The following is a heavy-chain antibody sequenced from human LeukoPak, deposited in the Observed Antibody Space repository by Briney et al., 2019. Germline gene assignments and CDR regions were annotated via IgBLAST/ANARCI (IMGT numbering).Heavy chain of an antibody. Sequence: SETLSLTCTVSGGSVSSGSYYWSWIRQPPGKGLEWIGYIYYSGSTNYNPSLKSRVTISVDTSKNQFSLKLSSVTAADTAVYYCARVLRYYDSSGYYPPLDYWGQGTLVTVSS. V-gene: IGHV4-61*01. J-gene: IGHJ4*02. D-gene: IGHD3-22*01. CDR1: GGSVSSGSYY. CDR3: ARVLRYYDSSGYYPPLDY. CDR2: IYYSGST.